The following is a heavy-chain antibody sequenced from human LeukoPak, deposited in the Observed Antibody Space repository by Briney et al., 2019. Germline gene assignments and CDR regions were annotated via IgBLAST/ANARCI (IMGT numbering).Heavy chain of an antibody. CDR3: VRAKLAVAGTPFDY. Sequence: SVKVSCKASGGTFSSYAISWVRQAPGQGLEWMGRIIPIFGTANYAQKFQGRVTITTDESTSTAYMELSSLRSEDTAVYYCVRAKLAVAGTPFDYWGQGTLVTVSS. V-gene: IGHV1-69*05. D-gene: IGHD6-19*01. CDR1: GGTFSSYA. CDR2: IIPIFGTA. J-gene: IGHJ4*02.